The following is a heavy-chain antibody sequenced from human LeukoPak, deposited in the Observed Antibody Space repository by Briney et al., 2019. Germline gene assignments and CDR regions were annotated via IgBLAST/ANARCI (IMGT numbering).Heavy chain of an antibody. CDR2: ISSSSSTI. CDR1: GFTFSSYS. V-gene: IGHV3-48*04. CDR3: VSDWIAVAYCFDY. Sequence: PGGSLRLSCAASGFTFSSYSMNWVRQAPGKGLEWVSYISSSSSTIYYADSVKGRFTISRDNAKNSLYLQMNSLRAEDTAVYYCVSDWIAVAYCFDYWGQGTLVTVSS. D-gene: IGHD6-19*01. J-gene: IGHJ4*02.